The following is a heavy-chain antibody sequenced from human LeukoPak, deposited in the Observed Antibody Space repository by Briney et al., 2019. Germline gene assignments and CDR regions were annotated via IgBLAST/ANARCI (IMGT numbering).Heavy chain of an antibody. CDR3: AILWFGDRSTYFDY. V-gene: IGHV5-10-1*01. J-gene: IGHJ4*02. D-gene: IGHD3-10*01. CDR2: IDPSDSYT. CDR1: GYSFTTYW. Sequence: GESLKISCKGSGYSFTTYWISWVRQMPGKGLEWMGRIDPSDSYTNYSPSFQGHVTISADKSITTAYLQWSSLKASDTAMYYCAILWFGDRSTYFDYWGQGSPITVSS.